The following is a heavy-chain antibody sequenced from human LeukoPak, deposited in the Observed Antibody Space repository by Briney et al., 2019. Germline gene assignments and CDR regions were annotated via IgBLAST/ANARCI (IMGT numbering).Heavy chain of an antibody. V-gene: IGHV1-69*05. D-gene: IGHD3-3*01. J-gene: IGHJ4*02. CDR1: GGTFNSYA. Sequence: ASVKVSCKASGGTFNSYAISWVRQAPGQGLEWMGRIIPIFGTANYAQKFQGRVTITTDESTSTAYMELSSLRSEDTAVYYCARDNYPIFGVVITLSYWGQGTLVTVSS. CDR2: IIPIFGTA. CDR3: ARDNYPIFGVVITLSY.